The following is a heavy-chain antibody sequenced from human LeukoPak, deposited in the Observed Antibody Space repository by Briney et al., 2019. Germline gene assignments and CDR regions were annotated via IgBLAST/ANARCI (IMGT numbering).Heavy chain of an antibody. CDR3: AREGDSRWGELSP. V-gene: IGHV3-33*08. CDR2: IWFDGSEQ. J-gene: IGHJ1*01. D-gene: IGHD3-16*02. CDR1: GFTFGSHW. Sequence: PGGSLRLSCAASGFTFGSHWMSWVRQAPGEGLEWVAAIWFDGSEQYYADSVKGRFIISRDNSKSTSNLQLNSLRAEDTAVYYCAREGDSRWGELSPWGQGTLVTVSS.